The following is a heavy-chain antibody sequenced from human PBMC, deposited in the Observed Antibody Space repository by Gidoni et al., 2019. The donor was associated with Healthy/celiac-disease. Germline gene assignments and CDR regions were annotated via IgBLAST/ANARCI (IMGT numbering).Heavy chain of an antibody. CDR2: ISGSGGST. V-gene: IGHV3-23*01. CDR3: ARRSAELIIDY. Sequence: EVPLLESGGGLVQPGGSLSLSCAASGFTFSSYAMGWVRQAPGKGLEWVSAISGSGGSTYYADSVKGRFTISRDNSKNTLYLQMNSLRAEDTAVYYCARRSAELIIDYWGQGTLVTVSS. J-gene: IGHJ4*02. D-gene: IGHD1-26*01. CDR1: GFTFSSYA.